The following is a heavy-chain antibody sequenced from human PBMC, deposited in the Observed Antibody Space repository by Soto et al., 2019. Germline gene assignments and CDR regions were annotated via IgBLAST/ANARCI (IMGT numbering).Heavy chain of an antibody. D-gene: IGHD3-10*01. CDR2: IYYSWIT. CDR3: ERHSYGSGEPYGLDV. CDR1: GDSIISSRYY. J-gene: IGHJ6*02. Sequence: GTLSRTCPVSGDSIISSRYYWCCVRQPPEKGLEWIGSIYYSWITYYNPSLKSRATISVDTSKNQFSLKMTYVTAADTAVYYCERHSYGSGEPYGLDVWGQGTKVTVSS. V-gene: IGHV4-39*01.